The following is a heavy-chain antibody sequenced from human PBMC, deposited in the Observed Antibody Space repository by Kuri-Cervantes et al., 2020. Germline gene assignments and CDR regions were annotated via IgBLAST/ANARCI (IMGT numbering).Heavy chain of an antibody. CDR2: ISAYNGNT. CDR3: ARQGYEYVGGSYRSFDH. J-gene: IGHJ4*02. CDR1: GYTFTSYG. V-gene: IGHV1-18*04. Sequence: ASVKVSCKASGYTFTSYGISRVRQAPGQGLEWMGWISAYNGNTNYAQKLQGRVTMTTDTSISTAYMELRSLRSDDTAVYYCARQGYEYVGGSYRSFDHWGQGTLVTVSS. D-gene: IGHD3-16*02.